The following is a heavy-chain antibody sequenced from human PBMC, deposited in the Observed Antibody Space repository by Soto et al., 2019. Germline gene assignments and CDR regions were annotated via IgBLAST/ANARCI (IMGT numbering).Heavy chain of an antibody. CDR3: ARDALAVAGYYFDY. CDR1: GFTFSSYG. D-gene: IGHD6-19*01. V-gene: IGHV3-33*01. CDR2: IWYDGSNK. Sequence: GGSLRLSCAASGFTFSSYGMHWVRQAPGKGLEWVAVIWYDGSNKYYADSVKGRFTISRDNSKNTLYLQMNSLRAEDTAVYYCARDALAVAGYYFDYWGQGTLVTVSS. J-gene: IGHJ4*02.